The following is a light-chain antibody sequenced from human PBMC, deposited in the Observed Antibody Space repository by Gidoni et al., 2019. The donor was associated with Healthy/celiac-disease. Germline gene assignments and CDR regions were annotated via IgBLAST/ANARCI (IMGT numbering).Light chain of an antibody. V-gene: IGLV2-11*01. CDR2: DVS. CDR3: CSYAGSYTFGWV. CDR1: SSDVGGYNY. Sequence: QSALTQPRPVSGSPGQSVPISCTGTSSDVGGYNYVSWYQQHPGKAPKLMIYDVSKRPSGVPDRFSGSKSGNTASLTISGLQAEDEADYYCCSYAGSYTFGWVFGGGTKLTVL. J-gene: IGLJ3*02.